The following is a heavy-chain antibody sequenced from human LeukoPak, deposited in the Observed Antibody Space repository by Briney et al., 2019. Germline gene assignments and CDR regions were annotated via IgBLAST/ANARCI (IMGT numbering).Heavy chain of an antibody. Sequence: GRSLRLSCAASGFTFDDYAMHWVRQVPGEGLEWVSGLSWNSGSIGYADSVKGRFTISRDNAKNSLYLHMNSLSAEDTALYYCAKGKKITVAGLFDCWGQGTLVTVSS. V-gene: IGHV3-9*01. CDR3: AKGKKITVAGLFDC. D-gene: IGHD6-19*01. J-gene: IGHJ4*02. CDR2: LSWNSGSI. CDR1: GFTFDDYA.